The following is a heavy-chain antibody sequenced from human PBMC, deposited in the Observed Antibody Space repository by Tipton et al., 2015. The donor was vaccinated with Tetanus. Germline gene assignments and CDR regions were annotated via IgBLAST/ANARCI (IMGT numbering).Heavy chain of an antibody. CDR1: GFTFSNCA. D-gene: IGHD6-13*01. V-gene: IGHV3-23*01. J-gene: IGHJ5*02. CDR2: ISGSGATT. CDR3: AKDRAAGGPGAS. Sequence: GSLRLSCAASGFTFSNCAMRWVRQAPGKGLEWVSGISGSGATTYYEDSVKGRFTIYRDNPKNMLYLQMNSLRAEDTAVYYCAKDRAAGGPGASWGQGTLVTVSS.